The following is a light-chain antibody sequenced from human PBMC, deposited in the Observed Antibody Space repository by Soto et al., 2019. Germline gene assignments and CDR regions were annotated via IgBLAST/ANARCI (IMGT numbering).Light chain of an antibody. J-gene: IGKJ3*01. CDR2: AAS. V-gene: IGKV1-39*01. CDR3: QQSYSTPRFT. Sequence: DIQMTQSPASLSASVGDRVTITCRASQSISRYLNWYQQKPGKAPKLLIYAASSLQSGVSSRFSGSGSGTDFTLTISSLQPEDFATYYCQQSYSTPRFTFGPGTKLDIK. CDR1: QSISRY.